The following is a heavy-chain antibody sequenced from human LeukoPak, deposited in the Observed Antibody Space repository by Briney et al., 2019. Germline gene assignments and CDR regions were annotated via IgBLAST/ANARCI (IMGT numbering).Heavy chain of an antibody. Sequence: PVGSLRLSCATSGFSFTDYPMNWVRQAPGNGLEWISNIRTTAEGAKYAYYADSVKGRVTISRDDGKNTLYLHMNSLRDDDTAVYYSATGLRYAFDYWGQGILVTVSS. CDR2: IRTTAEGAKYA. J-gene: IGHJ4*02. CDR1: GFSFTDYP. V-gene: IGHV3-48*02. CDR3: ATGLRYAFDY. D-gene: IGHD3-9*01.